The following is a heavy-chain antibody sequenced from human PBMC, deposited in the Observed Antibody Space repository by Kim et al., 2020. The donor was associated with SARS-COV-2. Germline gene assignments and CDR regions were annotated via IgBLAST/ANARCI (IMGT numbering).Heavy chain of an antibody. CDR1: GYTFTSYG. CDR2: ISAYNGNT. J-gene: IGHJ6*02. Sequence: ASVKVSCKASGYTFTSYGISWVRQAPGQGLEWMGWISAYNGNTNYAQKLQGRVTMTTDTSTSTAYMELRSLRSDDTAVYYCARDQSVLRYFDWLPNVGMDVWGQGTTVTVSS. D-gene: IGHD3-9*01. V-gene: IGHV1-18*01. CDR3: ARDQSVLRYFDWLPNVGMDV.